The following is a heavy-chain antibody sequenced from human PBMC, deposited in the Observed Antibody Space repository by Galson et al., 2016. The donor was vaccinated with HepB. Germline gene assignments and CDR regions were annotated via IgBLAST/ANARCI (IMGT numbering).Heavy chain of an antibody. V-gene: IGHV3-23*01. CDR2: ISDSGGTT. CDR1: GFTFSSYV. CDR3: AKKGYRTIIDRYGRGPNWFAS. Sequence: SLRLSCAASGFTFSSYVMSWVRQAPGKGLEWVSLISDSGGTTYNADSVKGRFTISRDNSKNTLYLQMNSLRADDTAVYYCAKKGYRTIIDRYGRGPNWFASWGQGTLVTVSS. J-gene: IGHJ5*01. D-gene: IGHD1/OR15-1a*01.